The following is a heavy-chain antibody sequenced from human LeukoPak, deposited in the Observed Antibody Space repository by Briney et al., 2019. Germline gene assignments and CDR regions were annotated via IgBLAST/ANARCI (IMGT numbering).Heavy chain of an antibody. V-gene: IGHV4-38-2*02. J-gene: IGHJ6*03. CDR1: GYSISNGYY. CDR2: IYHSGST. Sequence: SETLSLTCTVSGYSISNGYYWAWIRQPPGKGLEWIGTIYHSGSTYYNPSLKSRVTISVDTSKNQFSLKLSSVTAADTAVYYYAAALTLYYMDVWGKGTTVTISS. CDR3: AAALTLYYMDV.